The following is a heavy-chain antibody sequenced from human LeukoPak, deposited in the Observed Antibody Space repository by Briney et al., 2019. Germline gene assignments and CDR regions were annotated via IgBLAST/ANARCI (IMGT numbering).Heavy chain of an antibody. CDR3: ARALRISYYYDSSGYDWLYSDY. CDR2: INHSGST. Sequence: SETLSLTCAVYGGSFSGYYWSWIRQPPGKGLEWIGEINHSGSTNYNPSLKSRVTISVDTSKNQFSLKLSSVTAADTAVYYCARALRISYYYDSSGYDWLYSDYWGQGTLVTVSS. J-gene: IGHJ4*02. CDR1: GGSFSGYY. D-gene: IGHD3-22*01. V-gene: IGHV4-34*01.